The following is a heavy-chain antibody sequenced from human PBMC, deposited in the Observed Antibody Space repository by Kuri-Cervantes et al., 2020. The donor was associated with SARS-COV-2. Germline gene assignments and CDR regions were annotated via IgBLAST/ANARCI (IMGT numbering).Heavy chain of an antibody. CDR2: IYYSGST. Sequence: SETLSLTCTVSGGSISSYYWSWIRQPPGKGLEWIGYIYYSGSTNHNPSLKSRVTISVDTSKNQFSLKLSSVTAADTAVYYCARDVYAHFDYWGQGTLVTVSS. J-gene: IGHJ4*02. CDR1: GGSISSYY. V-gene: IGHV4-59*01. D-gene: IGHD1-14*01. CDR3: ARDVYAHFDY.